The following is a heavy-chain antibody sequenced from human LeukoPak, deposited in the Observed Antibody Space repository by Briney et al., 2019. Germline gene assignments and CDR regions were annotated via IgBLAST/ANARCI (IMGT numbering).Heavy chain of an antibody. CDR3: ARVGSAWYGLDY. D-gene: IGHD6-19*01. J-gene: IGHJ4*02. V-gene: IGHV3-53*01. Sequence: GGPLRLSCAVSGFTVSNNYMSWVRQAPGKGLEWVSVIYSGDSTKYADSVKGRFTISRDTSKNTVSLQMNSLRAEDTAIYYCARVGSAWYGLDYWGQGTLVTVSS. CDR1: GFTVSNNY. CDR2: IYSGDST.